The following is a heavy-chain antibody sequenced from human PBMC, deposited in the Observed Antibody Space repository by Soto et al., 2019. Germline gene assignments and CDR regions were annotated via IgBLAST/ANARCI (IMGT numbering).Heavy chain of an antibody. D-gene: IGHD3-3*01. J-gene: IGHJ4*02. CDR1: GGTFSSYT. Sequence: QVHLVQSGAEVKKPGSSVKVSCKASGGTFSSYTISWVRQAPGQGLEWMGRIIPTLGIANYAQKFQGRVTITADKSTSTAYRELSSLRSEDTAVYYCARDPGAGSGYYPFYWGQGTLVTVSS. V-gene: IGHV1-69*08. CDR2: IIPTLGIA. CDR3: ARDPGAGSGYYPFY.